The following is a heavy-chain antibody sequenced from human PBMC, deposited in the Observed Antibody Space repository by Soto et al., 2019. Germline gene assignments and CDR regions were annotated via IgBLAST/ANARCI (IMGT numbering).Heavy chain of an antibody. CDR2: INAGNGNT. Sequence: ASVKVSCKASGYTFTSYAMHWVRQAPGQRLEWMGWINAGNGNTKYSQKFQGRVTITRDTSASTAYMELSSLRSEDTAVYYCARDTIFGVVTDYYYYMDVWGKGTTVNVSS. CDR1: GYTFTSYA. D-gene: IGHD3-3*01. V-gene: IGHV1-3*01. CDR3: ARDTIFGVVTDYYYYMDV. J-gene: IGHJ6*03.